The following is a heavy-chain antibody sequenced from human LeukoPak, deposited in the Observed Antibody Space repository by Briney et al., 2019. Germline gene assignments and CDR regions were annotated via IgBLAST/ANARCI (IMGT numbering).Heavy chain of an antibody. D-gene: IGHD2-2*01. CDR3: AKVDIVVVPAARPPPYYMDV. CDR1: GYTFTSYA. Sequence: ASVKVSCKASGYTFTSYAISWVRQAPGQGLEWMGWISAYNGNTNYAQNLQGRVTMTTDTSTSTAYMELRSLRSDDTAVYYCAKVDIVVVPAARPPPYYMDVWGKGTTVTVSS. CDR2: ISAYNGNT. J-gene: IGHJ6*03. V-gene: IGHV1-18*01.